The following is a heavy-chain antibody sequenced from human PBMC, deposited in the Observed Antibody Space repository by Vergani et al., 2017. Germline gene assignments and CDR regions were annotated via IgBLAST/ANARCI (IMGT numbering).Heavy chain of an antibody. Sequence: QVQLEESGPGLVKPSETLSLTCTVSGGSFNTYYWSWIRQSPGKGLEWLGYIYSTGSTKYNPSLNSRVTMSVDTSKNQFSLKLRSVTAADTAVDFCTRVMYRDEASTGYRLEGMDIWGQGTTVTISS. D-gene: IGHD3-9*01. J-gene: IGHJ6*02. CDR2: IYSTGST. CDR3: TRVMYRDEASTGYRLEGMDI. V-gene: IGHV4-59*13. CDR1: GGSFNTYY.